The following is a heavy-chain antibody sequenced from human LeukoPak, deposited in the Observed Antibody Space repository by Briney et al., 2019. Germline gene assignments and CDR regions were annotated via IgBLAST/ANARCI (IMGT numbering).Heavy chain of an antibody. CDR2: IYPGDSDT. D-gene: IGHD6-13*01. CDR3: ARGEYGSNWPRPWFDP. Sequence: GESLKISCKGSGYTFTSYWIAWVRQMPGKGLEWMGMIYPGDSDTRYSPSFQGQVTISADKSISTAYLQWSSLKASDTAMYYCARGEYGSNWPRPWFDPWGQGTLVTVSS. CDR1: GYTFTSYW. J-gene: IGHJ5*02. V-gene: IGHV5-51*01.